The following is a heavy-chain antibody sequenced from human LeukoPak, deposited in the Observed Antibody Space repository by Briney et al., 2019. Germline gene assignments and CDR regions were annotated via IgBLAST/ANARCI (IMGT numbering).Heavy chain of an antibody. J-gene: IGHJ4*02. V-gene: IGHV4-59*01. D-gene: IGHD6-13*01. CDR3: ARGFRYSSSWYREYYFDY. CDR2: IYFSGST. CDR1: GGSISSYY. Sequence: SQTLSLTCTVSGGSISSYYWSWIRQPPGRGLGWIGYIYFSGSTNYKPSLKSRVTISVDTSKNPFSLKLSSVTAADTAVYYCARGFRYSSSWYREYYFDYWGQGTLVTVSS.